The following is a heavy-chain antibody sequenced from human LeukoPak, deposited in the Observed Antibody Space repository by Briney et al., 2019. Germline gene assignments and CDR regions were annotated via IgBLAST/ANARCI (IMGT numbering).Heavy chain of an antibody. CDR1: GFTFSSYT. CDR3: ARSWQDDAFDI. Sequence: GGSLRLSCAASGFTFSSYTMNWVRQAPGKGLEWVSSISSRSSYIYYADSVKGRFTISRDNAKNSLYLQMNSLRAEDTAVYYCARSWQDDAFDIWGQGTMVTVSS. D-gene: IGHD5-12*01. V-gene: IGHV3-21*04. J-gene: IGHJ3*02. CDR2: ISSRSSYI.